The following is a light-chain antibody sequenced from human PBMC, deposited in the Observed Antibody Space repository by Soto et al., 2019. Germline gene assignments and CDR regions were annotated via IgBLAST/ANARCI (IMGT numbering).Light chain of an antibody. CDR3: KQYGRSPPT. V-gene: IGKV3-20*01. CDR2: GAS. CDR1: QSVRSNS. J-gene: IGKJ4*01. Sequence: EIVLTQSPGTLSLSPGERATLSCRASQSVRSNSLAWYQQKPGQAPRLLIYGASPRATGIPDRFSGSGSGTDFTLTITRLEPEDFAVCYCKQYGRSPPTFGGGTNMEIK.